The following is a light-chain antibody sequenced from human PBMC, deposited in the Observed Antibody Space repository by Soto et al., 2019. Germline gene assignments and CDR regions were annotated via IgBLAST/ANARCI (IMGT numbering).Light chain of an antibody. J-gene: IGKJ3*01. CDR3: QNYNSAPPFT. CDR1: QDINNS. CDR2: AAS. V-gene: IGKV1-27*01. Sequence: DIQMTQSPSSLSASVRDRATITCRASQDINNSLAWYQQKPGKVPKLLIYAASTLQSGVPSPFGGSASGTDCTFSTSSLLPEDVASQYCQNYNSAPPFTFGPGTNVDLK.